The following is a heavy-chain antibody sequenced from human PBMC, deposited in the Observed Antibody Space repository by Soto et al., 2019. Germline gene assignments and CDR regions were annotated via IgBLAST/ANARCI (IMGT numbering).Heavy chain of an antibody. V-gene: IGHV4-61*03. CDR2: VYYSGST. D-gene: IGHD1-1*01. CDR3: ARDPILDRFPGNMPTRTLDY. Sequence: SETLSLTCTVSGASVSSGSYYWSWIRQPPGKGLEWIGYVYYSGSTNSHPSLRSRVTISVDTSKNHFSLNLSSVTAADTAVYYCARDPILDRFPGNMPTRTLDYWGQGILVTVSS. J-gene: IGHJ4*02. CDR1: GASVSSGSYY.